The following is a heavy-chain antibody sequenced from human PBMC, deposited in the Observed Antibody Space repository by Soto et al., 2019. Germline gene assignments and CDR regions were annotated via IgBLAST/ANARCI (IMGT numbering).Heavy chain of an antibody. CDR1: GFTFSSYS. J-gene: IGHJ6*02. CDR2: ISSSSSTI. Sequence: GGSLRLSCAASGFTFSSYSMNWVRQAPGKGLEWVSYISSSSSTIYYADSVKGRFTISRDNAKNSLYLQMNSLRDEDTAVYYCARPDRILGYCSGGSCFPTPADYYYGMDVWGQGTTVTVAS. V-gene: IGHV3-48*02. CDR3: ARPDRILGYCSGGSCFPTPADYYYGMDV. D-gene: IGHD2-15*01.